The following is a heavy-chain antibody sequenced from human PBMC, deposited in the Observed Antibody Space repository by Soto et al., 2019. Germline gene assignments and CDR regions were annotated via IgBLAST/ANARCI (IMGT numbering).Heavy chain of an antibody. CDR2: TGSGTGPG. CDR3: ARRHSGGFFRFFDS. D-gene: IGHD2-15*01. Sequence: QVQLVQSGTEVKNPGSSVKVSCKASGGSLSTNPISWVRQAPGQGIEWMGGTGSGTGPGNHAQKFQGSHTVTTDKSTSTIYMELTNLSSEDTAVYYCARRHSGGFFRFFDSWGQGTLVTVSS. CDR1: GGSLSTNP. J-gene: IGHJ4*02. V-gene: IGHV1-69*06.